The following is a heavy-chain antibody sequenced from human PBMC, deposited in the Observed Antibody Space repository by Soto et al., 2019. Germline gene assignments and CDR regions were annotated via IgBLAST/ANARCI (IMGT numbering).Heavy chain of an antibody. J-gene: IGHJ6*02. CDR2: IYYSGST. CDR3: ARVTEWLGGYGMDV. CDR1: VGSISSGDYF. Sequence: SKTLSLTCTVSVGSISSGDYFWNWIRQPPGKGLEWIGSIYYSGSTFYNPSLKGRVTMSVDTSKNQFSLNLSAVTAADTAVYYCARVTEWLGGYGMDVWGQGTTVTVSS. V-gene: IGHV4-30-4*01. D-gene: IGHD3-3*01.